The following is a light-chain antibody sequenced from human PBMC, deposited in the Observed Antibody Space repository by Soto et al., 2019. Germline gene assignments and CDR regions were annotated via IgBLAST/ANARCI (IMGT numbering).Light chain of an antibody. CDR1: QSVSSS. V-gene: IGKV3-20*01. J-gene: IGKJ5*01. CDR2: GAS. CDR3: QQYGGSPIT. Sequence: EIVLTQSPGTLSLSPGERATLSCSASQSVSSSLAWYQQKTGQAPRLLISGASSRATGIPDRFSGSGSETDFTLTISRLEPEDFALYYCQQYGGSPITFGQGTRLEIK.